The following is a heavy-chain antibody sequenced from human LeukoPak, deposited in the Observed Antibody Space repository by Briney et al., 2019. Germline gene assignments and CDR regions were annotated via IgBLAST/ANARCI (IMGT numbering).Heavy chain of an antibody. V-gene: IGHV3-21*01. J-gene: IGHJ4*02. D-gene: IGHD6-6*01. CDR3: AREAAFIAARSDY. CDR1: GLTFSSYS. Sequence: GGSLRLSCAASGLTFSSYSMNWVRQAPGKGLEWVSSISSSSSYIYYADSVKGRFTISRDNAKNSLYLQMNSLRAEDTAVYYCAREAAFIAARSDYWGQGTLVTVSS. CDR2: ISSSSSYI.